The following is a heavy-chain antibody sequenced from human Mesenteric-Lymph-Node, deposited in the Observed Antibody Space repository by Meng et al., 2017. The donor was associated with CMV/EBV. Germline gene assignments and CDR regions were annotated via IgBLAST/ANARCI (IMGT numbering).Heavy chain of an antibody. CDR3: ARDYYYDSSGPFDF. Sequence: ASVKVSCKASGYTFTAYSMHWVRQAPGQGLEWMGWINIKSGGTNYAQKFQGRVTMTRDTSIRTAYMELSRLRSDDTAVYYCARDYYYDSSGPFDFWGQGTLVTVSS. CDR2: INIKSGGT. D-gene: IGHD3-22*01. J-gene: IGHJ4*02. V-gene: IGHV1-2*02. CDR1: GYTFTAYS.